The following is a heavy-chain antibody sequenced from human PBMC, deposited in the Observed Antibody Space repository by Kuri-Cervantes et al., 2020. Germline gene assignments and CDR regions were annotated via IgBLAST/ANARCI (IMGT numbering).Heavy chain of an antibody. CDR2: IIPIFGTA. D-gene: IGHD3-10*01. Sequence: SVKVSCKASGGTFSSYAISWVRQAPGQGLEWMGGIIPIFGTANYAQKFQGRVTITADKSTSTAYMELSSLRSEDTAVYYCARVGFTMVRGVDLDYWGQGTLVTVSS. CDR3: ARVGFTMVRGVDLDY. J-gene: IGHJ4*02. V-gene: IGHV1-69*06. CDR1: GGTFSSYA.